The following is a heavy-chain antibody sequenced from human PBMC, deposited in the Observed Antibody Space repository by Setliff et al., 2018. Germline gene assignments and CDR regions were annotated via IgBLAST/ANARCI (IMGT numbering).Heavy chain of an antibody. CDR1: GDSISDAS. CDR2: VFYNGAA. CDR3: ARGGTYRYFDY. V-gene: IGHV4-59*01. J-gene: IGHJ4*02. Sequence: SETLSLTCTVSGDSISDASIMAWIRQPPGKGLEFIGYVFYNGAAKYDPSLKSRVTMSVDTSRTQFSLRLNSMTTADTAVYYCARGGTYRYFDYWGQGALVTVSS.